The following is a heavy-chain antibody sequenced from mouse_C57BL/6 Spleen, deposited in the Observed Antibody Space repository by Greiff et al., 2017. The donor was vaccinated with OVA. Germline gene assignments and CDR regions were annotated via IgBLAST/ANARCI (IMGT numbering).Heavy chain of an antibody. Sequence: EVQLVESGGGLVQPGGSMKLSCVASGFTFSNYWMNWVRQSPEQGLEWVAQIRLKSDNYATHYAESVKGRFTISRDDSKSSVYLQMNNLRAEDTGIYYCTDGGYAMDYWGQGTSVTVSS. CDR1: GFTFSNYW. D-gene: IGHD1-1*01. J-gene: IGHJ4*01. CDR2: IRLKSDNYAT. V-gene: IGHV6-3*01. CDR3: TDGGYAMDY.